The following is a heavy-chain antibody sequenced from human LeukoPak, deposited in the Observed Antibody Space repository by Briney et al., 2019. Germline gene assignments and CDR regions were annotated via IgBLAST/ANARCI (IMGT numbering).Heavy chain of an antibody. D-gene: IGHD1-26*01. CDR3: ARVGPLRYFDY. J-gene: IGHJ4*02. CDR1: AFAFSSYY. Sequence: GGSLRLSCEASAFAFSSYYMHWVRQAPGEGLVWVSYVNPDGSNTNYADSVKGRFTISRDNAKNSLYLQMDSLRDEDTAVYYCARVGPLRYFDYWGQGTLVTVSS. V-gene: IGHV3-74*01. CDR2: VNPDGSNT.